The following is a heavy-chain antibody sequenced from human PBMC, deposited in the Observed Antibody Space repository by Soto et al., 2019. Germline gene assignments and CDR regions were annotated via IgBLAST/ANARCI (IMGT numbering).Heavy chain of an antibody. D-gene: IGHD2-15*01. CDR3: ARGDCVGGTCYSLAGSFFYYMDV. CDR2: INSDGSVS. Sequence: EVQLVESGGGLVQPGGSLRLSCAASGFTFSNYWMYWVRQAPGKGLEWVSRINSDGSVSSHADSVRGRLTISRDNVKNPLYLHMDSLRAEDTAVYFCARGDCVGGTCYSLAGSFFYYMDVLGKGTTVTVFS. V-gene: IGHV3-74*02. CDR1: GFTFSNYW. J-gene: IGHJ6*03.